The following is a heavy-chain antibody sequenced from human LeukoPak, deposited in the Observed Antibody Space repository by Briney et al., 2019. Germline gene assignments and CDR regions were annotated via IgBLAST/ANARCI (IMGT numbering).Heavy chain of an antibody. CDR1: GFTFPSYW. J-gene: IGHJ3*01. D-gene: IGHD3-9*01. CDR3: ARGPGRVAVPATGSFDL. CDR2: IEHDGSER. V-gene: IGHV3-7*03. Sequence: GGSLRLSCVASGFTFPSYWMSWVRQAPGKGLEWVANIEHDGSERYYVDSVKGRFTISRDDAKKSVYLQMTSLRAEDTALYYCARGPGRVAVPATGSFDLWGQGTMVTVS.